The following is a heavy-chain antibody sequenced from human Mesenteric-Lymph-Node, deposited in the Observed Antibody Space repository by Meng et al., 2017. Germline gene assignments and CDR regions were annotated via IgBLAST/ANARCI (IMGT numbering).Heavy chain of an antibody. CDR3: ARRRGGSGRDC. CDR1: GGPQCINVDL. V-gene: IGHV4-39*01. D-gene: IGHD3-10*01. J-gene: IGHJ4*02. Sequence: HLHLEEPVPAFVSPSETLALTCTLAGGPQCINVDLWDWARQPPGKGLEWIGAIYHSGSTPYNPSLQSRVTMFVDTSKNQFSLMLTSVTATDTAVYYCARRRGGSGRDCWGQGTLVTVSS. CDR2: IYHSGST.